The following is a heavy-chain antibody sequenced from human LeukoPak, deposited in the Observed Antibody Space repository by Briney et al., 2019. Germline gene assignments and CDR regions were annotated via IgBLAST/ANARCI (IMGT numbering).Heavy chain of an antibody. V-gene: IGHV3-11*01. J-gene: IGHJ4*02. CDR3: ARGSSRGYYQPYFDY. CDR1: GFTFSDYY. CDR2: ISSSGSTI. D-gene: IGHD3-22*01. Sequence: GGSLRLPCAASGFTFSDYYMSWIRQAPGKGLEWVSYISSSGSTIYYADSVKGRFTISRDNANNSLYLQMNSLRPEDTPVYFCARGSSRGYYQPYFDYWRQGTLVTVSS.